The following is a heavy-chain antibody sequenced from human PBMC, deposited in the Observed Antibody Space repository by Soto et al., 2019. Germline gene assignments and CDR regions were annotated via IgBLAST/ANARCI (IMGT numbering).Heavy chain of an antibody. CDR2: IIPIFGTA. J-gene: IGHJ5*02. CDR3: ARAPMYYYDSSGYSGFDP. V-gene: IGHV1-69*13. D-gene: IGHD3-22*01. CDR1: GGTFSSYA. Sequence: SVKVSCKASGGTFSSYAISWVRQAPGQGLEWMGGIIPIFGTANYAQKFQGRVTITADESTSTAYMELSSLRSEDTAVYYCARAPMYYYDSSGYSGFDPLGQGTLVTGSS.